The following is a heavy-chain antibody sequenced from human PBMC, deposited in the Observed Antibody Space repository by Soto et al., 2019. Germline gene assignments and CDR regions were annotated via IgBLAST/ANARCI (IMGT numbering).Heavy chain of an antibody. D-gene: IGHD6-13*01. CDR3: ARASATIAAAAIFDC. CDR1: GGAISTSNW. J-gene: IGHJ4*02. V-gene: IGHV4-4*02. CDR2: VYRTGST. Sequence: QVQLQESGPGLVKPSGTLSLTCAVSGGAISTSNWWSWVRQPPGKRLEWIGEVYRTGSTNYNPSLESRLTITVDKSKNQFSLKLTSVTAADTAVYYCARASATIAAAAIFDCWGQGTLVTVSS.